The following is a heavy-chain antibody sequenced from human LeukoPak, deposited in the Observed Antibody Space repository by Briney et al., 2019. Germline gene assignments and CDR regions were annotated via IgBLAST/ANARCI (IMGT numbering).Heavy chain of an antibody. CDR2: ISGSGDST. D-gene: IGHD6-6*01. Sequence: GGSLRLSCAASGFTFSSYAMSWVRQAPGKGLEWVSAISGSGDSTYYADSVKGRFTISRDNSKNTLYLQMNSLRAEDTAVYYCARMGSSSSTYWGQGTLVTVSS. J-gene: IGHJ4*02. CDR1: GFTFSSYA. V-gene: IGHV3-23*01. CDR3: ARMGSSSSTY.